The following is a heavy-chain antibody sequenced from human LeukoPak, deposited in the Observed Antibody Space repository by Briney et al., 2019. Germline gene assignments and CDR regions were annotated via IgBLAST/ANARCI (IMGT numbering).Heavy chain of an antibody. D-gene: IGHD2/OR15-2a*01. J-gene: IGHJ4*02. CDR2: ISYSGST. CDR3: AGHHPRNTVDF. CDR1: GGSXSSYY. Sequence: ETLSLTCXVSGGSXSSYYWSWIRRPPGKGLEWIGYISYSGSTNYNPSLKSRVTISLDTSKNQFSLKLSSVTAADTAVYYCAGHHPRNTVDFWGQGTLVTVSS. V-gene: IGHV4-59*08.